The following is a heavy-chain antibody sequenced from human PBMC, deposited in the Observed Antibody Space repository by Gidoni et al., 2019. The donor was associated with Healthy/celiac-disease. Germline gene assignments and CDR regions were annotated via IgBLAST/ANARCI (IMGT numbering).Heavy chain of an antibody. CDR2: ISSSSSYI. V-gene: IGHV3-21*01. J-gene: IGHJ5*02. CDR3: AREDYDFWSGYYLGRETANWFDP. D-gene: IGHD3-3*01. Sequence: EVQLVESGGGLVKPGGSLRLSCAAPGFTFSSHSMNWVRQAPGKGLEWVSSISSSSSYIYYADSVKGRFTISRDNAKNSLYLQMNSLRAEDTAVYYCAREDYDFWSGYYLGRETANWFDPWGQGTLVTVSS. CDR1: GFTFSSHS.